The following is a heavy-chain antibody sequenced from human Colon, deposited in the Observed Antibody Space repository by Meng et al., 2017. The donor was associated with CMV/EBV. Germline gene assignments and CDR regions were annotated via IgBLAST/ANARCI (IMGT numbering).Heavy chain of an antibody. CDR2: IKEDGSEK. CDR3: ARDPFIKAFDI. CDR1: DFTFRNYA. Sequence: GESLKISCAASDFTFRNYAMTWVRQAPGRGLELVAHIKEDGSEKYFVGSVKGRFTISRDNAKNSLYLQMNSLRAEDTAVYYCARDPFIKAFDIWGQGTMVTVSS. V-gene: IGHV3-7*01. J-gene: IGHJ3*02.